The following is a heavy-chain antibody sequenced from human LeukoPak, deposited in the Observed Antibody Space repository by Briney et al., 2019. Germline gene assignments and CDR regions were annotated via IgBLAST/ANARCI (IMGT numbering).Heavy chain of an antibody. D-gene: IGHD2-2*01. CDR1: GYTFNDYY. V-gene: IGHV1-2*02. J-gene: IGHJ6*04. CDR3: ARAAGWIVVVPAALDV. CDR2: INPTSGGT. Sequence: GASVKVSCKASGYTFNDYYIHWVRQAPGQGLEWMGWINPTSGGTNYTQNFQGRVTMTRDTSISTAYMELSRLRSDDTAVYYCARAAGWIVVVPAALDVWGKGTTVTISS.